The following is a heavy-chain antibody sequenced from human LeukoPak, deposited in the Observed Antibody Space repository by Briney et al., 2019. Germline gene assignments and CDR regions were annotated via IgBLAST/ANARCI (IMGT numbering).Heavy chain of an antibody. V-gene: IGHV4-59*11. CDR2: IYYSGST. J-gene: IGHJ6*03. Sequence: ASETLSLTCTVSGGSISSHYWSWIRQPPGKGLEWIGYIYYSGSTNYKPSLTSRVTISVDTSKNQFSLKLSSVTAADTAVYYCARVGIHYDFWSGGNYYYYMDVWGKGTTVTVSS. CDR1: GGSISSHY. D-gene: IGHD3-3*01. CDR3: ARVGIHYDFWSGGNYYYYMDV.